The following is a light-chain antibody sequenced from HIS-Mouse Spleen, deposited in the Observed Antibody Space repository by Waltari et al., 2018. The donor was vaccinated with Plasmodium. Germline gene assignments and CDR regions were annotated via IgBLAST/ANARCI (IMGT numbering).Light chain of an antibody. CDR3: QAWDSSTAV. V-gene: IGLV3-1*01. Sequence: SYELTQPPSVSVSPGQTASINCSGDKLGDKYACWYQQKPGQSPVLLIYQDSKRPSGIPERFSGSNSGNTATLTISGTQAMDEADYYCQAWDSSTAVFGGGTKLTVL. J-gene: IGLJ3*02. CDR1: KLGDKY. CDR2: QDS.